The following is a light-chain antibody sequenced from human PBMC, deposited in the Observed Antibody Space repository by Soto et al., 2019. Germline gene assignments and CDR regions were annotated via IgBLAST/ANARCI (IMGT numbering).Light chain of an antibody. V-gene: IGKV1-39*01. J-gene: IGKJ2*04. CDR3: QQTSSSPPWS. CDR2: GAS. Sequence: DLQMTQSPSSLSASVGDRVTITCRASQSIGTNLNWYQQRMGKAPKVLIFGASNLLTGVPSRFSGSGSGTDFTLTISSLQPEDFATYFCQQTSSSPPWSFGQGTKVEMK. CDR1: QSIGTN.